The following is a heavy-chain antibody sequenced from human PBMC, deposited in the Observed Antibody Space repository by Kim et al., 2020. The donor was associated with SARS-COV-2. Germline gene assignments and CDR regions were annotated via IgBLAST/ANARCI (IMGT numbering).Heavy chain of an antibody. Sequence: GGSLRLSCAASGFTFDDYAMHWVRQAPGKGLEWVSLISGDGGSTYYADSVKGRFTISRDNSKNSLYLQMNSLRTEDTALYYCAKDIAAASGYWGRENWFDPWGQGTLVTVSS. CDR1: GFTFDDYA. V-gene: IGHV3-43*02. CDR2: ISGDGGST. CDR3: AKDIAAASGYWGRENWFDP. D-gene: IGHD6-13*01. J-gene: IGHJ5*02.